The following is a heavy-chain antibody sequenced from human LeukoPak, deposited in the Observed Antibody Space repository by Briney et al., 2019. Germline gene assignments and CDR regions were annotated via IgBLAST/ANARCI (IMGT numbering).Heavy chain of an antibody. Sequence: GESLKISCQGSGYTFTNYWVAWVRQLPGKDLEWLGIIYPDDSDTRYSPSFQGQVTISADRSISTAYLQWSSLKASDTAMYYCARLPQRIAAAGDFDYWGQGTLVTVSS. J-gene: IGHJ4*02. CDR3: ARLPQRIAAAGDFDY. CDR2: IYPDDSDT. V-gene: IGHV5-51*01. CDR1: GYTFTNYW. D-gene: IGHD6-13*01.